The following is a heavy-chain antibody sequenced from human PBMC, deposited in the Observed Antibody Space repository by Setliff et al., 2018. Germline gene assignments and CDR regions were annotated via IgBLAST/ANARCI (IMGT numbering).Heavy chain of an antibody. V-gene: IGHV3-74*01. J-gene: IGHJ6*02. CDR2: INGDGSVA. Sequence: GGSLSLSCAASGFAFNTYWMHWVRQVPGKGLVWVARINGDGSVANYADAVKGRFTISRDNAKNTLSLQMNTSKAEDTAVYYCTRDIVVFTDIDYYYSGMDVWGQGTAVTVSS. D-gene: IGHD2-21*01. CDR3: TRDIVVFTDIDYYYSGMDV. CDR1: GFAFNTYW.